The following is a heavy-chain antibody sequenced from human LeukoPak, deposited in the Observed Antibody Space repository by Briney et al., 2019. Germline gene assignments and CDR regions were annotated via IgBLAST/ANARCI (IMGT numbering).Heavy chain of an antibody. D-gene: IGHD2-2*01. CDR2: INHSGST. V-gene: IGHV4-34*01. CDR1: GGSFSGYY. J-gene: IGHJ4*02. Sequence: SETLSLTCAVYGGSFSGYYWSWIRQPPGKGLEWIGEINHSGSTNYNPSLKSQVTISVDTSKNQFSLKLSSVTAADTAVHYCARQHCSSTSCYAEPFDYWGQGTLVTVSS. CDR3: ARQHCSSTSCYAEPFDY.